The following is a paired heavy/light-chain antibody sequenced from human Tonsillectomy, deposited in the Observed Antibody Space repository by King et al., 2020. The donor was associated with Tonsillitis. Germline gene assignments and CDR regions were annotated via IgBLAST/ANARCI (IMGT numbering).Heavy chain of an antibody. CDR3: ASNYDILTGRIVGWFDP. D-gene: IGHD3-9*01. J-gene: IGHJ5*02. CDR1: GYSFTSYW. CDR2: IDPSDSYT. Sequence: EVQLVQSGAEVKKPGESLRISCKGSGYSFTSYWISWVRQMPGKGLEWMGRIDPSDSYTNYSPSFQGHVTISADKSISTAYLQWSSLKASDTAMYYCASNYDILTGRIVGWFDPWGQGTLVTVSS. V-gene: IGHV5-10-1*03.
Light chain of an antibody. CDR1: QGISSW. V-gene: IGKV1-12*01. J-gene: IGKJ1*01. Sequence: DIQMTQSPSSVSASVGDRVTITCRASQGISSWLAWYQQKPGKAPKLLIYAASSLQSGVPSRFSGSGSGTDFTLTISSLQPEDFATYYCQQANSFPPWTFGQGTKVEIK. CDR2: AAS. CDR3: QQANSFPPWT.